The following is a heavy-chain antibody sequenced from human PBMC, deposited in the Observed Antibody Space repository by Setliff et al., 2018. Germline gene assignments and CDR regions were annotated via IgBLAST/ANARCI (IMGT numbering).Heavy chain of an antibody. CDR1: GDSISSRRSY. CDR2: IYTSWST. J-gene: IGHJ6*03. V-gene: IGHV4-61*09. CDR3: ARMSGFPYMDV. D-gene: IGHD3-3*01. Sequence: PSETLSLTCTVSGDSISSRRSYWGWFRQPAGKGLQWIGQIYTSWSTNYNPSLKSRSTISLATSKNQFSLSLSSVTAADTAVYYCARMSGFPYMDVWGKGTTVTVSS.